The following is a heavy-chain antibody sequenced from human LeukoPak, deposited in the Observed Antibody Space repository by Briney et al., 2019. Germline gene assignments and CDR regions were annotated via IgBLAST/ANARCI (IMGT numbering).Heavy chain of an antibody. Sequence: PSETLSLTCTVSGGSIRSSSYYWGWIRQSPGKGLEWIGNIYYSGSTYYNPSLKSRATISVDTSKNQFSLKLSSVTAADTAVYYCARDEVYSSSFFGYWGQGTLVTVSS. J-gene: IGHJ4*02. V-gene: IGHV4-39*07. D-gene: IGHD6-13*01. CDR1: GGSIRSSSYY. CDR2: IYYSGST. CDR3: ARDEVYSSSFFGY.